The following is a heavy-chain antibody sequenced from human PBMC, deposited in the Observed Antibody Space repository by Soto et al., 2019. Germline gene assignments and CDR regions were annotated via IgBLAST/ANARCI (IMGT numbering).Heavy chain of an antibody. V-gene: IGHV3-30*18. CDR3: AKDHVVDGRVYGSSELFF. CDR2: ISFEGSKK. J-gene: IGHJ4*02. D-gene: IGHD3-10*01. CDR1: GFTFSSYW. Sequence: PGGSLRLSCAASGFTFSSYWMSWVRQAPGKGLEWVASISFEGSKKFYADSVKGRFTISRDNSRNTLYLQMNSLRTEDTAVYYCAKDHVVDGRVYGSSELFFWGQGTQVTVSS.